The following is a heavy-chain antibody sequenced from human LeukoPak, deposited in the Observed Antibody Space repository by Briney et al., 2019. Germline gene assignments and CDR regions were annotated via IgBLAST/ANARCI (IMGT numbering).Heavy chain of an antibody. Sequence: SSYGMHWIRQPPGKGLEWIGSIYYSGSTYYNPSLKSRVTISVDTSKNQFSLKLSSVTAADTAVYYCARTDYGGNVYWGQGTLVTVSS. CDR2: IYYSGST. CDR1: SSYG. CDR3: ARTDYGGNVY. D-gene: IGHD4-23*01. J-gene: IGHJ4*02. V-gene: IGHV4-39*01.